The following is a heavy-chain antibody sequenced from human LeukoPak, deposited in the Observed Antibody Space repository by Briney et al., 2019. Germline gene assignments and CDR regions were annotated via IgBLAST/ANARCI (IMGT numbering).Heavy chain of an antibody. J-gene: IGHJ4*02. CDR1: GFTFSSYW. Sequence: GGSLRFSCAASGFTFSSYWMHWVRQAPGKGLVWVSRINSDGSSKSYEDSVKGRFTISRDNAKNTLYLQMNSLRAGDTAVYYCASKTNSGSYPPDYWGQGTLVTMSS. CDR3: ASKTNSGSYPPDY. D-gene: IGHD1-26*01. CDR2: INSDGSSK. V-gene: IGHV3-74*01.